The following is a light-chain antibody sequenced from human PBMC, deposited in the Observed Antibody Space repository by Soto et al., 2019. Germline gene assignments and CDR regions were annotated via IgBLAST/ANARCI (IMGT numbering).Light chain of an antibody. J-gene: IGKJ5*01. V-gene: IGKV3D-20*02. CDR3: QQRSNWPIT. CDR1: QSVSSSY. Sequence: IVFTQSPGTLSLSPGERATLSCRASQSVSSSYLAWYQQKPGQAPRLLIYGASNRATGIPARFSGSGSGTDFTLTISSLEPEDFAVYYCQQRSNWPITFGQGTRLEIK. CDR2: GAS.